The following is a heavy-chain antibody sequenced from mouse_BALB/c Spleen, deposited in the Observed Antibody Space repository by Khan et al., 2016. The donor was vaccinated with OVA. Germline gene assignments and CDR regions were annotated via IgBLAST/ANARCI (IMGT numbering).Heavy chain of an antibody. V-gene: IGHV1S136*01. D-gene: IGHD1-1*01. CDR1: GYTFTNYI. J-gene: IGHJ3*01. Sequence: VQLQQSGPELVKPGASVKMSCKASGYTFTNYIIHWVKQKPGQGLEWIGYFNPYNDGPKYNEKFKGKATLTSDRSSSTAYMELSGLTSEDSADYCCARDYGSSFWFAYWGQGTLVTVSA. CDR3: ARDYGSSFWFAY. CDR2: FNPYNDGP.